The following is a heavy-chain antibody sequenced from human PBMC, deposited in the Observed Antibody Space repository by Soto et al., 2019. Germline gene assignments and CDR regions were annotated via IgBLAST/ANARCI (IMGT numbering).Heavy chain of an antibody. CDR1: GLTFHKAF. J-gene: IGHJ6*02. V-gene: IGHV3-15*01. CDR3: TTVGRTIGDGGDSYYGMDV. D-gene: IGHD2-8*01. CDR2: IKTKIDRETT. Sequence: PGGSMRLSCVASGLTFHKAFMSWVRQAQGKGLEWVGRIKTKIDRETTDYAAPVKGRFTISRDDSKNTLYLQMSSLQIEDTAMYYCTTVGRTIGDGGDSYYGMDVWGQGTTVTVS.